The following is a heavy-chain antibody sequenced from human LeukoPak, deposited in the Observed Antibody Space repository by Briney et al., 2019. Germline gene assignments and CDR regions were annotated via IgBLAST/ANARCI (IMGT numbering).Heavy chain of an antibody. Sequence: GGSLRLPCAASGFSFSRYWMSWVRQAPGKGLEWVSYISSSSSTIYYADSVKGRFTISRDNAKNSLYLQMNSLRAEDTAVYYCARAYGSGSPYYYYYMDVWGKGTTVTVSS. D-gene: IGHD3-10*01. CDR3: ARAYGSGSPYYYYYMDV. CDR1: GFSFSRYW. CDR2: ISSSSSTI. J-gene: IGHJ6*03. V-gene: IGHV3-48*01.